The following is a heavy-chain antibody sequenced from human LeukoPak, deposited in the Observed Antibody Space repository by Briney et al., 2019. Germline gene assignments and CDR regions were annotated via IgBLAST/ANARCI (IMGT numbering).Heavy chain of an antibody. CDR3: ARAYDYVWGRYRYMEDCYYGMLV. D-gene: IGHD3-16*02. V-gene: IGHV1-69*13. J-gene: IGHJ6*01. Sequence: SVKVSCKASGGTYSSYDISWVRQAPGQGLEWMGGINPISGTANYAQKFQGRVTITADESTSTAYMELSSLRSEDTAVYYCARAYDYVWGRYRYMEDCYYGMLVGRRKTRVTVSS. CDR2: INPISGTA. CDR1: GGTYSSYD.